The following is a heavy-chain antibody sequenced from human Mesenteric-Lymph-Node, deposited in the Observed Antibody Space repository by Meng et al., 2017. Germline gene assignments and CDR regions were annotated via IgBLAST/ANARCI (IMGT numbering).Heavy chain of an antibody. V-gene: IGHV4-34*01. CDR3: ARGYYYDSSGYYANSFDY. D-gene: IGHD3-22*01. Sequence: QVLPQPWVAGLLKPSETLSLTCEVDGGCFCGYYWSWIRQHPGKGLEWIGEINHSGSTNYNPSLKSRVTISVDTSKNQFSLKLSSVTAADTAVYYCARGYYYDSSGYYANSFDYWGQGTLVTVSS. J-gene: IGHJ4*02. CDR2: INHSGST. CDR1: GGCFCGYY.